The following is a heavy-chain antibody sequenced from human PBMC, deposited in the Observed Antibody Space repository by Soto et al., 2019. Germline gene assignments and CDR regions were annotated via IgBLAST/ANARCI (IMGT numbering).Heavy chain of an antibody. D-gene: IGHD2-15*01. CDR2: TYYRSKWYN. Sequence: SQTLSLTFAISGDSVSSNSSAWNWIRQSPSRGLEWLGRTYYRSKWYNDYAVSVKSRITINPDTSKNQFSLQLNSVTPEDTAVYYCARGGAVVAASPDTYNWFDPWGQGTLVTVSS. J-gene: IGHJ5*02. CDR1: GDSVSSNSSA. CDR3: ARGGAVVAASPDTYNWFDP. V-gene: IGHV6-1*01.